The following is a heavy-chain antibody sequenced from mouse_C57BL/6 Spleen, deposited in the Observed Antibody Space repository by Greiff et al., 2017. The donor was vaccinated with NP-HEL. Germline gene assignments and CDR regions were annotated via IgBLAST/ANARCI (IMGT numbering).Heavy chain of an antibody. CDR3: ARNYYGSSHWYFDV. V-gene: IGHV1-54*01. J-gene: IGHJ1*03. CDR1: GYAFTNYL. CDR2: INPGSGGT. Sequence: QLQQSGAELVRPWTSVKVSCKASGYAFTNYLIEWVKQRPGQGLEWIGVINPGSGGTNYNEKFKGKATLTADKSSSTAYMQLSSLTSEDSAVYFCARNYYGSSHWYFDVWGTGTTVTVSS. D-gene: IGHD1-1*01.